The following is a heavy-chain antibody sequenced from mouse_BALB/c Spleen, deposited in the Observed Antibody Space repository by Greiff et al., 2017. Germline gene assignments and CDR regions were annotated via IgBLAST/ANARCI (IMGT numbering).Heavy chain of an antibody. V-gene: IGHV1-14*01. Sequence: VQLQQSGPELEKPGASVKISCKASGYSFTGYNMNWVKQSNGKSLEWIGYINPYNDGTKYNEKFKGKATLTSDKSSSTAYMELSSLTSEDSAVYYCARSGNYFDYWGQGTTLTVSS. CDR3: ARSGNYFDY. D-gene: IGHD1-1*02. CDR1: GYSFTGYN. CDR2: INPYNDGT. J-gene: IGHJ2*01.